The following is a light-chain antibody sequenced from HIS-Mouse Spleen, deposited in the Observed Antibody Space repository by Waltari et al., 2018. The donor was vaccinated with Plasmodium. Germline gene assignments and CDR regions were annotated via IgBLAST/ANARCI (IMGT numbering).Light chain of an antibody. CDR2: GAS. Sequence: EIVFTQSPGTLSLSPGERATLPCRASQSVSSSYLAWYQQKPGQAPRLLIYGASSSATGIPDRFSGSGSGTDFTLTISRLEPEDFAVYYCQQYGSSPYTFGQGTKLEIK. CDR3: QQYGSSPYT. V-gene: IGKV3-20*01. CDR1: QSVSSSY. J-gene: IGKJ2*01.